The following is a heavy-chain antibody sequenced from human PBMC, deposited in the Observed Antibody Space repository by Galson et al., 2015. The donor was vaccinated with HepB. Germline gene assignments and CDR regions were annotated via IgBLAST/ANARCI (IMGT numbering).Heavy chain of an antibody. D-gene: IGHD3-22*01. CDR3: TKNYYDSSGYYYTEYFQH. V-gene: IGHV3-49*04. Sequence: SLRLSCAASGFTFGDYAMSWVRQAPGKGLEWVGFVRSKAYGGTTEYAASVKGRFTISRDDSKSIAYLQMNSLKTEDTAVYYCTKNYYDSSGYYYTEYFQHWGQGTLVTVSS. J-gene: IGHJ1*01. CDR2: VRSKAYGGTT. CDR1: GFTFGDYA.